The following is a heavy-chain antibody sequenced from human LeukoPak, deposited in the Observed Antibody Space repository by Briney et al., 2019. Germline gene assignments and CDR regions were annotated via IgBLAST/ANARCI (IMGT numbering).Heavy chain of an antibody. Sequence: LSGGSLRLSCAASGFTFSSYAMHWVRQAPGKGLEWVSVITGSGGNTYYADSVKGRFTISKDNSKNTVYLQMSSLRVDDTAVYYCAKAASSSWPSYYYGMDVWGQGTTVTVSS. CDR2: ITGSGGNT. D-gene: IGHD6-13*01. CDR1: GFTFSSYA. CDR3: AKAASSSWPSYYYGMDV. V-gene: IGHV3-23*01. J-gene: IGHJ6*02.